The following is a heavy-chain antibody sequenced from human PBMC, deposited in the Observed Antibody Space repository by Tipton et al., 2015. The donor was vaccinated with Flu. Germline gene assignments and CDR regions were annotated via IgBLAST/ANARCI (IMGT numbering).Heavy chain of an antibody. D-gene: IGHD3-10*01. CDR1: GDGVSSSSSA. CDR3: AKEHVTMVRGIVITYYGLKV. J-gene: IGHJ6*02. Sequence: GLVKPSQTLSLTCVISGDGVSSSSSAWNWIRLSPSKGLEWLGRTYYRAGWYTDYATSVKSRLTISPDTSKNQFSLQLTSVTPGDTAVYYCAKEHVTMVRGIVITYYGLKVWGQGPRVPVSS. V-gene: IGHV6-1*01. CDR2: TYYRAGWYT.